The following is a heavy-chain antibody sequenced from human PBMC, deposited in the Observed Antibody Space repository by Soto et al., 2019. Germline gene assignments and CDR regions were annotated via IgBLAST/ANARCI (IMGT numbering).Heavy chain of an antibody. D-gene: IGHD2-15*01. CDR2: ISSSSSTI. V-gene: IGHV3-48*02. CDR3: ASGYCRGGNCYLTY. Sequence: EVQLVESGGGLVQPGGSLRLSCAASGFIFSSYSMNWVRQAPGKGLEWVSYISSSSSTIYYADSVKGRFIISRDNAKNSLYLQMNSLRDEDTAVYYCASGYCRGGNCYLTYWGQGTLVTVSS. J-gene: IGHJ4*02. CDR1: GFIFSSYS.